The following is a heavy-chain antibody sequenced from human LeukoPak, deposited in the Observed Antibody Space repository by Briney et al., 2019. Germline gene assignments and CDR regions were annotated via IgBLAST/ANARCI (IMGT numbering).Heavy chain of an antibody. CDR3: ARDSGSSWYENFDY. CDR1: GYTFTSYG. V-gene: IGHV1-18*04. CDR2: ISAYNGNT. J-gene: IGHJ4*02. D-gene: IGHD6-13*01. Sequence: ASVKVSCKASGYTFTSYGSSWVRQAPGQGREWMGWISAYNGNTNYAQKLQGRVTMTTDTSTSTAYMELRSLRSDDTAVYYCARDSGSSWYENFDYWGQGTLVTVSS.